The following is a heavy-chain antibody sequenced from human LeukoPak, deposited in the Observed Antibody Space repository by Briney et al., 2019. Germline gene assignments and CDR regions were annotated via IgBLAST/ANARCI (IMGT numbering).Heavy chain of an antibody. J-gene: IGHJ3*02. CDR3: ARDWEIWGYSYGALDAFDI. CDR2: IYYSGST. V-gene: IGHV4-59*01. Sequence: SETLSLTCTVSGGSISSYYWSWIRQPPGKGLEWIGYIYYSGSTNYNPSLKSRVTISVDTSKNQFSLKLSSVTAADTAMYYCARDWEIWGYSYGALDAFDIWGQGTMVTVSS. D-gene: IGHD5-18*01. CDR1: GGSISSYY.